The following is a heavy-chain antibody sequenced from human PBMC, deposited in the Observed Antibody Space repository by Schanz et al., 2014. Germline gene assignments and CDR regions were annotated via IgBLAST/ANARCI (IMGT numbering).Heavy chain of an antibody. CDR1: GFPFSSHG. CDR3: ARVPRRVTTRGGGSRYYFDY. D-gene: IGHD4-17*01. Sequence: VQLEESGGGLVKPGGSLKLSCAASGFPFSSHGMHWVRQAPAKGLEWVAVVGDTGTTKFYADSVKGRFTISRDNAKNTLYLQLNSLRAEDTAVYYCARVPRRVTTRGGGSRYYFDYWGQGTLVTVSS. CDR2: VGDTGTTK. J-gene: IGHJ4*02. V-gene: IGHV3-33*08.